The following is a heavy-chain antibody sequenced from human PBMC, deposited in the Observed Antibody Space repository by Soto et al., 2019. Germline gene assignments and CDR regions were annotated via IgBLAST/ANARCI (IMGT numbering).Heavy chain of an antibody. CDR2: ISYDGIIK. V-gene: IGHV3-30*03. D-gene: IGHD4-17*01. CDR3: ASKNPDYGDYGPSDI. J-gene: IGHJ3*02. Sequence: PGGSLRLSCAASGFTFSNYGMHWVRQAPGKGLEWVAVISYDGIIKFYADSVKGRFTISRDNSKTTLYLQMNSLRTEDTAVYYCASKNPDYGDYGPSDIWGQGTMVTVS. CDR1: GFTFSNYG.